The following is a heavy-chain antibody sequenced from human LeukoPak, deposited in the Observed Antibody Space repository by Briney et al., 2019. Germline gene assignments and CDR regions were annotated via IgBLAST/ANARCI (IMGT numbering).Heavy chain of an antibody. CDR3: AKDPRRYSRTGGYFDY. D-gene: IGHD6-13*01. V-gene: IGHV3-7*01. CDR1: GFTFSSYW. Sequence: GGSLRLSCAASGFTFSSYWMSWVRQAPGKGLEWVANIEQDGSEIYYVDSVKGRFTISRDNAKNSLYLQMNSLRAEDTAVYYCAKDPRRYSRTGGYFDYWGQGTLVTVSS. CDR2: IEQDGSEI. J-gene: IGHJ4*02.